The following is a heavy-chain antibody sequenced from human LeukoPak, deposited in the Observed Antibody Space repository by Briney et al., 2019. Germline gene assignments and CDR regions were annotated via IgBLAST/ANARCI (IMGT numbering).Heavy chain of an antibody. CDR3: AKGYSYYDFRSGYPEGDSYYFDY. J-gene: IGHJ4*02. CDR1: GFTFSSYG. CDR2: ISYDGSNK. V-gene: IGHV3-30*18. D-gene: IGHD3-3*01. Sequence: GGSLRLSCAASGFTFSSYGMHWVRQAPGKGLEWVAVISYDGSNKYYADSVKGRFTISRDNSKNTLYLQMNSLRAEDTAVYYCAKGYSYYDFRSGYPEGDSYYFDYWGQGTLVTVSS.